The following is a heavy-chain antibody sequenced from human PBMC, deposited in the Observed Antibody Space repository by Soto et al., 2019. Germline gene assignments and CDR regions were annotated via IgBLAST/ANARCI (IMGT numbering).Heavy chain of an antibody. J-gene: IGHJ3*02. CDR3: AREVLRYFDWLPYEETNAFDI. V-gene: IGHV3-33*01. D-gene: IGHD3-9*01. Sequence: PGGSLRLSCAASGFTFSSYGMHWVRQAPGKGLEWVAVIWYDGSNKYYADSVKGRFTISRDNSKNTLYLQMNSLRAEDTAVYYCAREVLRYFDWLPYEETNAFDIWGQGTMVTVSS. CDR2: IWYDGSNK. CDR1: GFTFSSYG.